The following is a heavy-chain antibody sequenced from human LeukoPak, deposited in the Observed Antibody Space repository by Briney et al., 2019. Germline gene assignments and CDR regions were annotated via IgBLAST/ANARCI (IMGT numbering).Heavy chain of an antibody. CDR1: GGSISSGDYY. J-gene: IGHJ2*01. CDR2: IYYSGST. V-gene: IGHV4-30-4*01. D-gene: IGHD3-22*01. Sequence: SETLSFTCTVSGGSISSGDYYWSWIRQPPGKGLEWIGYIYYSGSTYYNPSLKSRVTISVDTSKNQFSLKLSSVTAADTAVYYCASDSSGYWYFDLWGRGTLVTVSS. CDR3: ASDSSGYWYFDL.